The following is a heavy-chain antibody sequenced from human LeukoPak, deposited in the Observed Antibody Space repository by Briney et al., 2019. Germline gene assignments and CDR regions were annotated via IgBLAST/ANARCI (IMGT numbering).Heavy chain of an antibody. Sequence: GGSLRLSYAASGFTFSNYWMHWVRQAPGKGLVWVSRINGDGSSTTYADSVKGRFTISRDNGQNTLYLQMNSLRAEDTAVYYCARSSWYEYYFDCWGQGTLVTVSS. CDR1: GFTFSNYW. V-gene: IGHV3-74*01. J-gene: IGHJ4*02. CDR3: ARSSWYEYYFDC. D-gene: IGHD6-13*01. CDR2: INGDGSST.